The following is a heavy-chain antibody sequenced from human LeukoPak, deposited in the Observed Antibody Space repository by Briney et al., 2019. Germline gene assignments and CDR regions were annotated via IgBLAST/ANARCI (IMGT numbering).Heavy chain of an antibody. CDR3: AKRAYCGGDCYGCRTSRFDP. CDR1: GFTFSSYA. J-gene: IGHJ5*02. V-gene: IGHV3-23*01. D-gene: IGHD2-21*02. Sequence: PGGSLRLSCAASGFTFSSYAMSWVRQAPGKGLEWVSSISVTGGSTYYADSVKGRFTISRDNSKNTLYLQMNSLRAEDTAKYYCAKRAYCGGDCYGCRTSRFDPWGQGTLVTVSS. CDR2: ISVTGGST.